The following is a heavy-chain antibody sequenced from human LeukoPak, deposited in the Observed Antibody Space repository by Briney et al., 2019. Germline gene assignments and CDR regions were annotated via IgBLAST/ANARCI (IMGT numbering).Heavy chain of an antibody. V-gene: IGHV3-23*01. CDR2: ISGSGGST. J-gene: IGHJ4*02. D-gene: IGHD6-13*01. CDR3: AKDRTPTYSKYYFDY. CDR1: GFTFSSYG. Sequence: GGSLRLSCAASGFTFSSYGMSWVRQAPGKGLEWVSVISGSGGSTNYADSVKGRFTISRDNSKNTLYLQMNSLRAEDTAVYYCAKDRTPTYSKYYFDYWGQGTLVTVSP.